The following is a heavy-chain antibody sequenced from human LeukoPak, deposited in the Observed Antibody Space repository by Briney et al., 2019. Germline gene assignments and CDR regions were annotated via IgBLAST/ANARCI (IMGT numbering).Heavy chain of an antibody. CDR2: LNHSGST. D-gene: IGHD3-10*01. J-gene: IGHJ4*02. CDR1: GRFLSGYY. Sequence: KTSDTLSLICALWGRFLSGYYWLGIRQPPGKGVEWIGELNHSGSTNYNPSLRSRVTISVETPKNQLSLKLRSVTAGDSCVFFCARGKSMVRGVIGVFEYWGGGTVVSVS. V-gene: IGHV4-34*01. CDR3: ARGKSMVRGVIGVFEY.